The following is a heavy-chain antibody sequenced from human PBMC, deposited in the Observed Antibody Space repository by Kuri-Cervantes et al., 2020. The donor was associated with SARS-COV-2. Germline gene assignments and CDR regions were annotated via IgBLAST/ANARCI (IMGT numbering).Heavy chain of an antibody. J-gene: IGHJ3*02. CDR3: ARXXPFRRLVVXXQGGAFDI. Sequence: ASVKVSXKASGYXXXGYYMHWVRQAPGQGLEWMGWINPNSGGTNXAQKFQGWVTMTRDTSISTVYMELSRLRSDDTAVYYCARXXPFRRLVVXXQGGAFDIWGQGTMVTVSS. CDR2: INPNSGGT. D-gene: IGHD3-22*01. V-gene: IGHV1-2*04. CDR1: GYXXXGYY.